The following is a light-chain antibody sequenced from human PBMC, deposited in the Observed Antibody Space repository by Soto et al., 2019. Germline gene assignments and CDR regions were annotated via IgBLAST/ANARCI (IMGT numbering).Light chain of an antibody. Sequence: DLPLTQSPSFLSASVGDRVTITCRASQGIGSYLGWYQQAPGKAPKLLIYGAFTLQSGVPSRFSGSGSGTEFTLTISSLQPEDVATYFCQQLNTYPAFGGGTKVEI. CDR2: GAF. CDR3: QQLNTYPA. CDR1: QGIGSY. J-gene: IGKJ4*01. V-gene: IGKV1-9*01.